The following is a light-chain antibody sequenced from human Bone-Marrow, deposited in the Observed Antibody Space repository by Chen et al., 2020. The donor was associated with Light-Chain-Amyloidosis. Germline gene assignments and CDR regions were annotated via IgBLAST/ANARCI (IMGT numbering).Light chain of an antibody. CDR3: QTWGTGGV. Sequence: QLVLTQSPFASASLGAAVKLTCTLSSGHTTDAIAWHQQQPGKGPRYLMKVTREGTHSRGVGIPDRFSGSSFGAERYLTISSLQSEDEADYYCQTWGTGGVFGGGTKLTVL. CDR1: SGHTTDA. J-gene: IGLJ3*02. V-gene: IGLV4-69*01. CDR2: VTREGTH.